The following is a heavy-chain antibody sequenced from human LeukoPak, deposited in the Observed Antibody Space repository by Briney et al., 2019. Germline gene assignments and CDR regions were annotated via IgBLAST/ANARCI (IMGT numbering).Heavy chain of an antibody. J-gene: IGHJ5*02. Sequence: GESLKISCQGFGYSFTSYWIGWVRQMPGKGMEWMGVIYPGDLRVRYNPSFQGQVTISVDKSINTAYLQWVSLRAPDSAMYYCACRDLTSTWSFPWGQGTLVTVSS. CDR2: IYPGDLRV. D-gene: IGHD6-13*01. V-gene: IGHV5-51*01. CDR3: ACRDLTSTWSFP. CDR1: GYSFTSYW.